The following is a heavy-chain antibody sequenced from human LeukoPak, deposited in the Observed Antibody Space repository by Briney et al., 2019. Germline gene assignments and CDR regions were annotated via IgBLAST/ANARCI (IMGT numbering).Heavy chain of an antibody. V-gene: IGHV3-21*01. CDR1: GFTFSSYA. Sequence: PGGSLRLSCTASGFTFSSYAMSWVRQAPGKGLEWVSIISRASESIFYADSVKGRFTISRDNAKNSLYLQMNGLRAEDTAAHYCARGATDTTRWFDPWGQGTLVTVSS. D-gene: IGHD1-7*01. CDR3: ARGATDTTRWFDP. J-gene: IGHJ5*02. CDR2: ISRASESI.